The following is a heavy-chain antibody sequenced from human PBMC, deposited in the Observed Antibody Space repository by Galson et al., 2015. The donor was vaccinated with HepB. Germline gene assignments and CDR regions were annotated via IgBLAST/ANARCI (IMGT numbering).Heavy chain of an antibody. D-gene: IGHD3-9*01. Sequence: QSGAEVKKPGESLRISCKGSGYSFTSYWISWVRQMPGKGLEWMGRIDPSDSYTNYSPSFQGHVTISADKSISTAYLQWSSLKASDTAMYYCASEQDYDILTGYPSNWFDPWGQGTLVTVSS. CDR2: IDPSDSYT. V-gene: IGHV5-10-1*01. J-gene: IGHJ5*02. CDR3: ASEQDYDILTGYPSNWFDP. CDR1: GYSFTSYW.